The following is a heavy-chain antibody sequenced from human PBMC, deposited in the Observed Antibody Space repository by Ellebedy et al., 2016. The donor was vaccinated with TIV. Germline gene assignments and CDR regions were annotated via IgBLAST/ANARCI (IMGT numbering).Heavy chain of an antibody. CDR3: ARGGASRGSGIYGMNV. CDR2: IIPIFGSE. D-gene: IGHD3-10*01. J-gene: IGHJ6*02. CDR1: AGTFSSHA. V-gene: IGHV1-69*13. Sequence: ASVKVSXKASAGTFSSHAISWVRQAPGQGLEWMGGIIPIFGSENYAQKFQGRVTITADESASTAYMALSSLRSDDTAVYYCARGGASRGSGIYGMNVWGHGTTVVVSS.